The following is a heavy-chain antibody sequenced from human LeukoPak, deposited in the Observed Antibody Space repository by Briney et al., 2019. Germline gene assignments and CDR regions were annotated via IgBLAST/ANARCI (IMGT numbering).Heavy chain of an antibody. Sequence: SETLSLTCAVYGGSFSGYYWSWIRQPPGKGLEWMGEINHSGSTNYNPSLKSRVTISVDTSKNQFSLKLSSVTAADTAVYYCAKDSMPHRGYSYGVDYWGQGTLVTVSS. D-gene: IGHD5-18*01. J-gene: IGHJ4*02. CDR2: INHSGST. CDR3: AKDSMPHRGYSYGVDY. CDR1: GGSFSGYY. V-gene: IGHV4-34*01.